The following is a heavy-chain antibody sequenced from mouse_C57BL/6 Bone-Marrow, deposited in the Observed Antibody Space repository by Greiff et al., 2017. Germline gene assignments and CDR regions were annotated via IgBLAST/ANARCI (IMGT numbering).Heavy chain of an antibody. CDR1: GYSITSGYD. D-gene: IGHD1-1*01. V-gene: IGHV3-1*01. CDR2: ISYSGST. CDR3: ARDIPYYYGSSYGYFDV. J-gene: IGHJ1*03. Sequence: QSGPGMVKPSQSLSLTCTVTGYSITSGYDWHWIRHFPGNKLEWMGYISYSGSTNYNPSLKSRISITHDTSKNHFSLKLNSVTTEDTATYYCARDIPYYYGSSYGYFDVWGTGTTVTVSS.